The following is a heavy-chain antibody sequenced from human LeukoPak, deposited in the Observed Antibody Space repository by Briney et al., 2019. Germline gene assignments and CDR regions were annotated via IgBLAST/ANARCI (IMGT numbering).Heavy chain of an antibody. CDR1: GFTFSSYA. J-gene: IGHJ2*01. V-gene: IGHV3-64*01. Sequence: GGSLRLSCAASGFTFSSYAMHWVRQAPGKGLEYVSAISSNGGSTYYANSVKGRFTISRDNSKNTLYLQMGSLRAEDMAVYYCARVSTIGLYVPRYWYFDLWGRGTLVTVSS. CDR2: ISSNGGST. D-gene: IGHD3-16*01. CDR3: ARVSTIGLYVPRYWYFDL.